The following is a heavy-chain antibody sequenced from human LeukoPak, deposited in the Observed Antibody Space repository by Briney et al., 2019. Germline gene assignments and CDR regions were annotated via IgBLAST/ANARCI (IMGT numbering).Heavy chain of an antibody. Sequence: SETLSLTCTVYCGSISGYNWSWIRQPPGKGLEWIGYIYYSGSTNYNPSLKSRVTISVDTSKNRFYLRLSSVDAADPAVYYCARAPTYSSGPRGLRWYMDVWGKGTTVTVSS. V-gene: IGHV4-59*01. J-gene: IGHJ6*03. D-gene: IGHD6-19*01. CDR2: IYYSGST. CDR3: ARAPTYSSGPRGLRWYMDV. CDR1: CGSISGYN.